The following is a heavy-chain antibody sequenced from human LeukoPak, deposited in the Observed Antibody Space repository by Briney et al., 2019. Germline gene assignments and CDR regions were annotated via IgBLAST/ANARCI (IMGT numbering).Heavy chain of an antibody. CDR1: GFTFSSYS. J-gene: IGHJ4*02. CDR2: ISSSSSYI. Sequence: GGSLRLSCAASGFTFSSYSMNWVRQAPGKGLEWVSSISSSSSYIYYADSVKGRFTISRDNAKNSLYLQMNSLRAEDTAVYYCVRGGSNIAGGDYWGQGTLVTVSS. D-gene: IGHD2/OR15-2a*01. V-gene: IGHV3-21*01. CDR3: VRGGSNIAGGDY.